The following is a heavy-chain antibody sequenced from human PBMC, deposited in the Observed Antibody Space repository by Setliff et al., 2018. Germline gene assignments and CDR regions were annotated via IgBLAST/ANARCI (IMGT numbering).Heavy chain of an antibody. CDR3: ARGRRFGEYWFDP. J-gene: IGHJ5*02. D-gene: IGHD3-10*01. V-gene: IGHV1-69*05. CDR2: TIPIFGST. CDR1: GGTFSNYD. Sequence: AASVKVSCKASGGTFSNYDISWVRQAPGQGLEWIGGTIPIFGSTNYAQKFQDRVTIITDESTSTAYMQLSSLRSEDTAVYYCARGRRFGEYWFDPWGQGTLVTVSS.